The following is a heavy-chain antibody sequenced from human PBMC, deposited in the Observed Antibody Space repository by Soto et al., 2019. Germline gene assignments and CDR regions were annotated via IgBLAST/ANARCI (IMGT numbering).Heavy chain of an antibody. CDR1: GGTFISYT. CDR2: IIPILGIA. Sequence: QVQLVQSGAEVKKPGSSVKVSCKASGGTFISYTISWVRQAPGQGLEWMGRIIPILGIANYAQKFQGRVTITADKSTSTAYMELSSLRSEDTAVYYCARSLYGEYYFDYWGQGTLVIVSS. CDR3: ARSLYGEYYFDY. D-gene: IGHD3-10*01. V-gene: IGHV1-69*02. J-gene: IGHJ4*02.